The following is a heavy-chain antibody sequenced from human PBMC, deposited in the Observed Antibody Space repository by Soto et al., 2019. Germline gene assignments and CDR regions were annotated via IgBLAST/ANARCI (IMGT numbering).Heavy chain of an antibody. D-gene: IGHD6-13*01. CDR3: TRVRLGSSRPSDY. CDR1: GFTFSDHY. Sequence: EVQLVESGGGLVQPGGSLRLSCAASGFTFSDHYMDWVRQAPGKGLEWVGSIKNKANSYTTEYAAPVKGRFINSRDDSKHQVVLLMNRLKTDDTAAYSCTRVRLGSSRPSDYWGQGMLVTVSS. J-gene: IGHJ4*02. CDR2: IKNKANSYTT. V-gene: IGHV3-72*01.